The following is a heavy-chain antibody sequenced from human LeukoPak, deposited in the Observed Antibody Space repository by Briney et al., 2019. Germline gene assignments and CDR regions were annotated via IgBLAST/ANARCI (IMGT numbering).Heavy chain of an antibody. CDR3: ARDVTGTTSDY. J-gene: IGHJ4*02. D-gene: IGHD1-7*01. CDR2: IYTSGST. V-gene: IGHV4-61*02. CDR1: GRSISSGSYY. Sequence: SQTLSLTCTVSGRSISSGSYYWRWIRQPAGKGLEWIGRIYTSGSTNYNPSLKSRVNISVDTPKNQFSLKLSSVTAADTAVYYCARDVTGTTSDYWGQGTLVTVSS.